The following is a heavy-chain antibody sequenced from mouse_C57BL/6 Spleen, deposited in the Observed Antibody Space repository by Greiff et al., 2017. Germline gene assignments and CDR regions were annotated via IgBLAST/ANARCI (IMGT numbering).Heavy chain of an antibody. Sequence: QVQLQQPGAELVMPGASVKLSCKASGYTFTSYWMHWVKQRPGQGLEWIGEIDPSDSYTNYNQKFKGKSTLTVDKSSSTAYMQLSSLTSEDSAVYYCARGYDYDAYYFDYWGQGTTRTVSS. D-gene: IGHD2-4*01. V-gene: IGHV1-69*01. J-gene: IGHJ2*01. CDR3: ARGYDYDAYYFDY. CDR1: GYTFTSYW. CDR2: IDPSDSYT.